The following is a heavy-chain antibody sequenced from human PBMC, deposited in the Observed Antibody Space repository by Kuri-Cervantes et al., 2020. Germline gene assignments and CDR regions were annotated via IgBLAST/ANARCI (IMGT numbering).Heavy chain of an antibody. CDR3: ARDSSSWYFYFSEQAMDV. D-gene: IGHD6-13*01. Sequence: GESLKISCAASGFTFSDYYMSWIRQAPGKGLEWVSYISSSGSTIYYANSVKGRFTISRDNAKNSLYLQMNSLRAEDTAVYYCARDSSSWYFYFSEQAMDVWGQGTTVTVSS. CDR1: GFTFSDYY. J-gene: IGHJ6*02. V-gene: IGHV3-11*01. CDR2: ISSSGSTI.